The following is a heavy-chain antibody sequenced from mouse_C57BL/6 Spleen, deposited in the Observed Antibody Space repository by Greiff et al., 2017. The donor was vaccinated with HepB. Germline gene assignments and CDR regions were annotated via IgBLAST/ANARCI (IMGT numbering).Heavy chain of an antibody. CDR1: GYTFTDYN. D-gene: IGHD1-1*01. V-gene: IGHV1-18*01. Sequence: VHVKQSGPELVKPGASVKIPCKASGYTFTDYNMDWVKQSHGKSLEWIGDINPNNGGTIYNQKFKGKATLTVDKSSSTAYMELRSLTSEDTAVYYCARWHYGSSYYFDYWGQGTTLTVSS. J-gene: IGHJ2*01. CDR3: ARWHYGSSYYFDY. CDR2: INPNNGGT.